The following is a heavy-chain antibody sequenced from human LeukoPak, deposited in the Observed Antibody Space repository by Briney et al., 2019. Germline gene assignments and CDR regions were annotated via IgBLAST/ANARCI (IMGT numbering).Heavy chain of an antibody. CDR2: INSDGSST. Sequence: GGSLTLSCAASGFTFSSYWMHWVRQAPGKGLVWVSRINSDGSSTSYADSVKGRFTISRDNAKNTLYLQMNSLRAEDTAVYYCAREGYSSGWYGHYYYMDVWGKGTTVTVSS. J-gene: IGHJ6*03. D-gene: IGHD6-19*01. V-gene: IGHV3-74*01. CDR3: AREGYSSGWYGHYYYMDV. CDR1: GFTFSSYW.